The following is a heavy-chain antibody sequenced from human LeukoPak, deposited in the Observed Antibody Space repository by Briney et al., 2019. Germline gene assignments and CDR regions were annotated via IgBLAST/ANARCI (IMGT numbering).Heavy chain of an antibody. CDR1: GGSISNYY. CDR3: ARDAIFYGMDV. CDR2: IYDSGST. V-gene: IGHV4-59*12. J-gene: IGHJ6*02. D-gene: IGHD3-3*01. Sequence: SETLSLTCTVSGGSISNYYWSWIRQPPGKGLEWIGYIYDSGSTNYNPSLKSRVTISVDTSKNQFSLKLSSVTAADTAVYYCARDAIFYGMDVWGQGTTVTVSS.